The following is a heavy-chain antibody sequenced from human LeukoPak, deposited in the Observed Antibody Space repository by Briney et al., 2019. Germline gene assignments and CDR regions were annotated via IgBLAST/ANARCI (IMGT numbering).Heavy chain of an antibody. D-gene: IGHD4-4*01. CDR2: INHSGST. J-gene: IGHJ4*02. CDR3: ARRGNSSDY. CDR1: GGSFSGYY. Sequence: SETLSLTCAVYGGSFSGYYWSWIRQPPGKGLEWIGEINHSGSTNYNPSLKSRVTISVDTSKNQFSLKLSSVTAADTAVYYCARRGNSSDYWGRGTLVTVSS. V-gene: IGHV4-34*01.